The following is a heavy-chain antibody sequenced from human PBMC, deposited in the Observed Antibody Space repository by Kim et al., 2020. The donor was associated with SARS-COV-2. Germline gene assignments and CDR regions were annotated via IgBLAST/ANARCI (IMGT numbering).Heavy chain of an antibody. D-gene: IGHD3-10*01. CDR1: GFSLSNYP. Sequence: GGSLRLSCAASGFSLSNYPMHWIRHSPVKGLEWVAVISYDGIIEKYADSVRGRFSISRDVSKNTLYLQMDSLRLEDTAVYYCARDLIRGAPDFFDFWGQGVLVTVSS. J-gene: IGHJ4*01. CDR2: ISYDGIIE. CDR3: ARDLIRGAPDFFDF. V-gene: IGHV3-30*04.